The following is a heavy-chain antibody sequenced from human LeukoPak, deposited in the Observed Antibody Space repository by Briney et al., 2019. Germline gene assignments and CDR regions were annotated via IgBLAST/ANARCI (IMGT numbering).Heavy chain of an antibody. Sequence: PGGSLRLSCAASGLTFSDYYMSWIRQAPGKGLEWVSYISSSSSYTNYADSVKGRFTISRDNAKNSLYLQMNSLRAEDTAVYYCARSPGVVVPAAHYYFDYWGQGTLVTVSS. J-gene: IGHJ4*02. D-gene: IGHD2-2*01. V-gene: IGHV3-11*06. CDR2: ISSSSSYT. CDR3: ARSPGVVVPAAHYYFDY. CDR1: GLTFSDYY.